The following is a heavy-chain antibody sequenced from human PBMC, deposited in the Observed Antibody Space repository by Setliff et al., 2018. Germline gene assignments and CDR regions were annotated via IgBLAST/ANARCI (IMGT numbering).Heavy chain of an antibody. CDR1: GGSISSYY. D-gene: IGHD3-9*01. CDR3: ARDTVEYYDILTGYLNWFDP. V-gene: IGHV4-59*12. J-gene: IGHJ5*02. Sequence: SETLSLTCTVSGGSISSYYWSWIRQPPGKGLEWIGYIDYSGSTKYNPSLKSRVTISVDTSKNQFSLKLSSVTAADTAVYYCARDTVEYYDILTGYLNWFDPWGQGTLVTVSS. CDR2: IDYSGST.